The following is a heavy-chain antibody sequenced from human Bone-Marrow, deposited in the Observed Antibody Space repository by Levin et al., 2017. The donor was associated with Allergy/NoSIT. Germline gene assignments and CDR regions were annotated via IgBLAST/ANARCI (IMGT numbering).Heavy chain of an antibody. CDR3: TREDGSTFDS. J-gene: IGHJ4*02. V-gene: IGHV4-31*03. D-gene: IGHD5-24*01. CDR1: GGSISSGGYH. CDR2: IYYSGST. Sequence: SETLSLTCTVSGGSISSGGYHWSWIRQHAGKGLEWIGYIYYSGSTYYNPSLKSRAMISLDTSKNQFSLKVTSATAADAAVYYCTREDGSTFDSWGQGTLVTVSS.